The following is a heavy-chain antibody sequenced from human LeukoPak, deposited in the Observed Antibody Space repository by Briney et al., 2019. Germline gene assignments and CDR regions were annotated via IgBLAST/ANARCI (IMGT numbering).Heavy chain of an antibody. Sequence: GGSLRLSCAVSGFTFNNYGMSWVRQAPGKGLEWVSAISGSGFNTYYADSVKGRFTISRDNSKNTLYLQMNSLRAEDTAVYYCAKKASSWPYFDYWGQGTLVTVSS. CDR2: ISGSGFNT. V-gene: IGHV3-23*01. D-gene: IGHD6-13*01. CDR3: AKKASSWPYFDY. J-gene: IGHJ4*02. CDR1: GFTFNNYG.